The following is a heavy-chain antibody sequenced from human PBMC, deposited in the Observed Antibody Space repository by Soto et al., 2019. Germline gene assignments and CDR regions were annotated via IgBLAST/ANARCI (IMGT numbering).Heavy chain of an antibody. J-gene: IGHJ5*02. CDR2: IYHSGST. V-gene: IGHV4-30-2*01. D-gene: IGHD3-22*01. Sequence: PSETLSLTCAVSGGSISSGGYSWSWIRQPPGKGLEWIGYIYHSGSTYYNPSLKSRVTISVDRSKNQFSLKLSSVTAADTAVYYCARQRDSSALRWFDPWGQGTLVTVSS. CDR3: ARQRDSSALRWFDP. CDR1: GGSISSGGYS.